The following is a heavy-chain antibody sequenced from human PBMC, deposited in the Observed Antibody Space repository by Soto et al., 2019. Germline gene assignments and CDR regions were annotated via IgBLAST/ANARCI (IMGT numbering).Heavy chain of an antibody. CDR3: ARHSGTYYDFDY. D-gene: IGHD1-26*01. CDR1: GGSISSGPYY. V-gene: IGHV4-61*01. CDR2: XXYXGXX. J-gene: IGHJ4*02. Sequence: SETLSLTCTVSGGSISSGPYYWSWIRQHTGKGLEWXGYXXYXGXXXYXXSLKSRVTISVDTSKNQFSLKLSSVTAADTAVYYCARHSGTYYDFDYWGQGTLVTVSS.